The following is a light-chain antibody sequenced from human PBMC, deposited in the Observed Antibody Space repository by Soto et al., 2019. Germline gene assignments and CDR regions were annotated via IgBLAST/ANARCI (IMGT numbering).Light chain of an antibody. Sequence: DIQMTQSPSSLSASVGDIVTITCRASQGISTYLGWYQQRQGRAPKLLIYDASSLLSGVPSRFRGSASGTDFPLAISLLQPEHFATYYCQQSYRTPYTFGQGTKLATK. CDR1: QGISTY. CDR3: QQSYRTPYT. V-gene: IGKV1-39*01. J-gene: IGKJ2*01. CDR2: DAS.